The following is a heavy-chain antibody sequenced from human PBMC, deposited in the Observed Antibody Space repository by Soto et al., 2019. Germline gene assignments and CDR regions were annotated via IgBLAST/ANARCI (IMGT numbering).Heavy chain of an antibody. Sequence: QVQLVQSGAEVKKPGSSVKVSCKASGGTFSSYAISWVRQAPGQGLEWMGGIIPIFGTANYAQKFQGRVTITADESTNTAYMELSSLRSEDTAVYYCAIGITMVRGVIIESYYYYGMDVWGQGTTVTVSS. D-gene: IGHD3-10*01. CDR3: AIGITMVRGVIIESYYYYGMDV. J-gene: IGHJ6*02. CDR1: GGTFSSYA. V-gene: IGHV1-69*01. CDR2: IIPIFGTA.